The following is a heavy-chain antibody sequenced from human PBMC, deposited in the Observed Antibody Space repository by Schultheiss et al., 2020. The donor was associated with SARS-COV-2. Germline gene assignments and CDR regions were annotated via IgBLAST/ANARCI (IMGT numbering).Heavy chain of an antibody. J-gene: IGHJ6*02. CDR2: IYYSGST. D-gene: IGHD3-10*01. Sequence: SETLSLTCAVSGGSISSSNWWSWVRQPPGKGLEWIGSIYYSGSTYYNPSLKSRVTISVDTSKNQFSLKLSSVTAADTAVYYCARDVLLWFGELRKNHYGMDVWGQGTTVTVSS. CDR3: ARDVLLWFGELRKNHYGMDV. CDR1: GGSISSSNW. V-gene: IGHV4-4*02.